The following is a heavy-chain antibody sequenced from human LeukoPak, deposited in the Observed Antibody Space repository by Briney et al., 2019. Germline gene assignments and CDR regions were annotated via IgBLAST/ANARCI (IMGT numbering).Heavy chain of an antibody. J-gene: IGHJ4*02. CDR1: GFTSSSYA. CDR3: AKGKTGEQQLVWTPIG. CDR2: ISGSGGST. D-gene: IGHD6-13*01. Sequence: GGSLRLSCAASGFTSSSYAMSWVRQAPGKGLEWVSGISGSGGSTYYADSVKGRFTISRDNSKNTLYLQMNSLRAEDTAVYYCAKGKTGEQQLVWTPIGWGQGTLVTVSS. V-gene: IGHV3-23*01.